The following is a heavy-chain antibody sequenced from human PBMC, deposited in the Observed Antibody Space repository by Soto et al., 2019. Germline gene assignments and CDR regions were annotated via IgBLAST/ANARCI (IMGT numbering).Heavy chain of an antibody. CDR2: IYYSGST. D-gene: IGHD6-25*01. V-gene: IGHV4-39*01. CDR3: ARPEAGWYFYS. J-gene: IGHJ4*02. Sequence: QLQLQESGPGLAKPSETLSLTCTVSRGSISSGTNYWAWIRQPRGKGLDRFASIYYSGSTFYHSSLNSRVTISLDPSKNQLSLKLGSVTAAETAVYYCARPEAGWYFYSCGQRTLATVAA. CDR1: RGSISSGTNY.